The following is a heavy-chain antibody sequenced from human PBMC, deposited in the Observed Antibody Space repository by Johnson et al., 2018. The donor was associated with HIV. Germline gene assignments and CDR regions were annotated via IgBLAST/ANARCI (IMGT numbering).Heavy chain of an antibody. CDR2: IKQAGSEK. J-gene: IGHJ3*02. D-gene: IGHD6-19*01. V-gene: IGHV3-7*05. CDR1: GFTFSSYW. Sequence: VQLVESGGGLVQPGGSLRLSCAASGFTFSSYWMSWVRQAPGTGLEWVANIKQAGSEKYSVDSVKGRFTISRDNAKNSLYLQMNSLRAEDTAVYYCARTGWVDAFDIWGQGTMVTVSS. CDR3: ARTGWVDAFDI.